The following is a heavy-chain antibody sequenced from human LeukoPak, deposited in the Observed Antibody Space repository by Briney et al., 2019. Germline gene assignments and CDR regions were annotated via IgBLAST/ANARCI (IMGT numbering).Heavy chain of an antibody. Sequence: SETLSLTCTVSGGSISSYYWSWIRQPPGKGLEWIGYIYYSGSTDYNPSLKSRVTISVDTSKNQFSLKLSSVTAADTAVYYCARGGVTKYYFDYWGHGTLVTVSS. D-gene: IGHD4-11*01. J-gene: IGHJ4*01. CDR2: IYYSGST. CDR3: ARGGVTKYYFDY. V-gene: IGHV4-59*01. CDR1: GGSISSYY.